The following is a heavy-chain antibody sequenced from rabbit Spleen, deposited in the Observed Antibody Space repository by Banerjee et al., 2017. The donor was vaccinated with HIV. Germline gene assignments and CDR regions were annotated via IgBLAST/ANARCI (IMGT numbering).Heavy chain of an antibody. CDR1: GFSFSNKAV. J-gene: IGHJ6*01. D-gene: IGHD5-1*01. Sequence: QEQLVESGGGLVRPEGSLKLSCTASGFSFSNKAVMCWVRQAPGKGLEWIACINAVTGKAVYATWAKGRFTFSKTSSTTVTLQMTSLTAADTATYFCARNVFEDNNLWGQGTLVTVS. CDR2: INAVTGKA. CDR3: ARNVFEDNNL. V-gene: IGHV1S45*01.